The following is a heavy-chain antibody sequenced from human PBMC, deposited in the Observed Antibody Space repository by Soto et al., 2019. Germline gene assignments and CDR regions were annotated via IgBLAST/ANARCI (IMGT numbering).Heavy chain of an antibody. CDR3: ARVFGNFWSGYHIDY. J-gene: IGHJ4*02. CDR1: GASINSHY. D-gene: IGHD3-3*01. CDR2: SYYSGRT. Sequence: SETLSLTCTVSGASINSHYWSWIRQTPGKGLEWIGHSYYSGRTYYNPSLKSRVNISVDTSKTQFSLKLTSVTAADTAVYYCARVFGNFWSGYHIDYWGRGTLVTVSS. V-gene: IGHV4-59*11.